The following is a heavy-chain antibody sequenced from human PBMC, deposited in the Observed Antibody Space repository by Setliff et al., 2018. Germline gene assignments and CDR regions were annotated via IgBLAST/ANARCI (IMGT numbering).Heavy chain of an antibody. D-gene: IGHD1-26*01. CDR1: GYTFTSYG. V-gene: IGHV1-18*01. CDR2: ISVYNGNT. J-gene: IGHJ3*01. Sequence: GASVKVSCKASGYTFTSYGFSWVRQAPGQGLEWMGRISVYNGNTNYGQKYQGRVAMTTDTSTNTVYTELRSLRSDDTAVYFCVREYSGGGLTWGQGTMVTVSS. CDR3: VREYSGGGLT.